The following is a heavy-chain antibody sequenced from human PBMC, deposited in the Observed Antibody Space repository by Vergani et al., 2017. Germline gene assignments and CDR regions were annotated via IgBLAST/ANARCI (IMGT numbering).Heavy chain of an antibody. J-gene: IGHJ4*02. CDR3: ARQQWELYY. Sequence: EVQLLESGGGLVQPGGSLRLSCAASGFTVSNYAMTWVRQAPGKGLEWVSSISDSGANTYYADSVKGRFTISRDNSKNTLHLQMSSLRVDDTALYYCARQQWELYYWGQGTLVTVSS. D-gene: IGHD1-26*01. CDR2: ISDSGANT. V-gene: IGHV3-23*01. CDR1: GFTVSNYA.